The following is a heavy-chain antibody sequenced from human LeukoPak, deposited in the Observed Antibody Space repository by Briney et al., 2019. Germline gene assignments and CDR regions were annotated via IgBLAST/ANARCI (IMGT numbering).Heavy chain of an antibody. CDR2: ISYDGSNK. J-gene: IGHJ4*02. Sequence: GGSLRLSCAASGFTFSSYGMHWVRQAPGKGLEWVAVISYDGSNKYYADSVKGRFTISRDNSKNTLYLQVNSLRAEDTAVYYCAKDSDYDSSGSIDYWGQGTLVTVSS. CDR1: GFTFSSYG. CDR3: AKDSDYDSSGSIDY. D-gene: IGHD3-22*01. V-gene: IGHV3-30*18.